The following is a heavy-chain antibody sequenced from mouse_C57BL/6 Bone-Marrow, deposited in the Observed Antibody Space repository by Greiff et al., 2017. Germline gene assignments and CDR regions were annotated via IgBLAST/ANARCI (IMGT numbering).Heavy chain of an antibody. CDR1: GYAFTNYL. Sequence: QVQLQQSGAELVRPGTSVKVSCKASGYAFTNYLIEWVKQRPGQGLEWIGVINPGSGGTNYNEKFKGKATLTADKSSSTAYMQLSSLTSEDSAVYFCALTGHWYFDVRGTGTTVTVSS. CDR2: INPGSGGT. J-gene: IGHJ1*03. CDR3: ALTGHWYFDV. D-gene: IGHD4-1*01. V-gene: IGHV1-54*01.